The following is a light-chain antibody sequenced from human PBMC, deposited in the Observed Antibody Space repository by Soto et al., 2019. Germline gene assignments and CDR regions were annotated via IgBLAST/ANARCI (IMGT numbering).Light chain of an antibody. CDR3: QQYQSYPLT. CDR1: QGVSAY. Sequence: DIQMTQSPSSLSASVGDRVTITCRASQGVSAYLLWYQQRQGRAPKLLIYSASNLQSGVPSKFSGSASGTDFTLTISSLQPEDSATYYCQQYQSYPLTFGGGTKVEIK. CDR2: SAS. J-gene: IGKJ4*01. V-gene: IGKV1-16*02.